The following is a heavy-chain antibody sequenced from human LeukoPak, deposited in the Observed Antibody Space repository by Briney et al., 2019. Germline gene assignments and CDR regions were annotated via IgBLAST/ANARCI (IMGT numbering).Heavy chain of an antibody. V-gene: IGHV3-11*04. Sequence: GGSLKLSCAASGFTFSDYYMSWIRQAPGKGLEWVSYISSSGSTIYYADSVKGRFTISRDNAKNSLYLQMNSLRAEDTAVYYCARNSIAARPLDYWGQGTLVTVSS. J-gene: IGHJ4*02. CDR3: ARNSIAARPLDY. CDR1: GFTFSDYY. CDR2: ISSSGSTI. D-gene: IGHD6-6*01.